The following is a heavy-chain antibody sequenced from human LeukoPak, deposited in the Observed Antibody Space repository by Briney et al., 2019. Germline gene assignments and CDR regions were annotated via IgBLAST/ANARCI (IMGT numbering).Heavy chain of an antibody. CDR1: GGSISTYY. J-gene: IGHJ3*02. D-gene: IGHD3-22*01. CDR2: IDHRGST. CDR3: ARVKTKTRYYYDSSGLPTAFDI. Sequence: PSETLSLTCSVSGGSISTYYWNWIRQPPGQGLEWIGHIDHRGSTNYNPSLRGRVTISVDTSKNQFSLKLRSLTAADTAVYYCARVKTKTRYYYDSSGLPTAFDIWGQGTMVTVSS. V-gene: IGHV4-59*08.